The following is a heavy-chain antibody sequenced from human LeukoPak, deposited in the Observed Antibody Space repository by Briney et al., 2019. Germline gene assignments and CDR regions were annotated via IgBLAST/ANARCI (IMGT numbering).Heavy chain of an antibody. Sequence: GGSLRLSCAAYTFTFSSYWMTWVRPAPGKGLVWMANIKEDGSEKYYVDSVKGRFTISRDNAKNTLYLQMNSLRAEDTAVYYCAIECSSTSCMDYWGQGTLVTVSS. D-gene: IGHD2-2*01. CDR2: IKEDGSEK. CDR3: AIECSSTSCMDY. V-gene: IGHV3-7*01. J-gene: IGHJ4*02. CDR1: TFTFSSYW.